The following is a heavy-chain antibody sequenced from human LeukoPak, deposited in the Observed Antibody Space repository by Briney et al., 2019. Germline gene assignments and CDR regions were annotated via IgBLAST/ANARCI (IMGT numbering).Heavy chain of an antibody. V-gene: IGHV4-4*07. CDR1: GGSISSYY. CDR3: ARDQWGYYDSSGYYYFDY. Sequence: SETLSLTCTVSGGSISSYYWSWIRQPAGKGLDWIGRSYTSGSTNYNPSLKSRVTMSVDTSKNQFSLKLSSVTAADTAVYYCARDQWGYYDSSGYYYFDYWGQGTLVTVSS. D-gene: IGHD3-22*01. J-gene: IGHJ4*02. CDR2: SYTSGST.